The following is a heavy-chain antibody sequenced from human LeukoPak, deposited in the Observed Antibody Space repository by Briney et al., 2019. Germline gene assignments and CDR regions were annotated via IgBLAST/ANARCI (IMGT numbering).Heavy chain of an antibody. J-gene: IGHJ4*02. V-gene: IGHV4-59*01. CDR3: ARAFGVVTSFDY. Sequence: KPSETLSLTCTVSGGSISSYYWSWFRQPPGKGLEWIAYIYYTGSTNYNPSLQSRVTISVDTSKNQFSLKLRSVTAADTAVYYCARAFGVVTSFDYWGQGTPVTVSS. CDR1: GGSISSYY. D-gene: IGHD3-3*01. CDR2: IYYTGST.